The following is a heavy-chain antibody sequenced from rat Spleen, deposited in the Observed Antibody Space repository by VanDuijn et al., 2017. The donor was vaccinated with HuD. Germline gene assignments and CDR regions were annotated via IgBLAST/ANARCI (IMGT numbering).Heavy chain of an antibody. Sequence: EVQLVESAGGLVQPGRSLKLSCAASGFTFSDYAMAWVRQAPKKGLEWVATIIYGGSRTYYRDSVKGRFTISRDNAKSTLYLQMDSLRSEDTATYYCAMNGGYSVVNWFAYGVQGTLVTVSS. CDR1: GFTFSDYA. D-gene: IGHD1-11*01. CDR2: IIYGGSRT. V-gene: IGHV5-17*01. J-gene: IGHJ3*01. CDR3: AMNGGYSVVNWFAY.